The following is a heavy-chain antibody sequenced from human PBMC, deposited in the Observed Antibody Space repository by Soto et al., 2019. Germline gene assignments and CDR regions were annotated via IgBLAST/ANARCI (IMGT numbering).Heavy chain of an antibody. CDR2: IWYDGSNK. CDR3: ARDLGGIVGASLSFDY. CDR1: GFTFSSYG. V-gene: IGHV3-33*01. D-gene: IGHD1-26*01. Sequence: QVQLVESGGGVVQPGRSLRLSCAASGFTFSSYGMHWVRQAPGKGLERVALIWYDGSNKYYEDSVKGRFTITRDNSKNTLYLQMNSRRAEDTALYYCARDLGGIVGASLSFDYWGQGTLVTVSS. J-gene: IGHJ4*02.